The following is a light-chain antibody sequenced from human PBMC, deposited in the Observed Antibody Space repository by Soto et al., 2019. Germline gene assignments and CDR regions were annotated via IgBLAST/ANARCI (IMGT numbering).Light chain of an antibody. CDR1: QSVSSN. V-gene: IGKV3-15*01. Sequence: EIAMTQSPATLSVSPGERATLSCRASQSVSSNLAWYQQKPGQAPRLLIYGAFNRATGIPARVSGSGSGTETEFTLTISSLQSEDFAVYYCQRYNNWPRTFGQGTKVDIK. CDR2: GAF. CDR3: QRYNNWPRT. J-gene: IGKJ1*01.